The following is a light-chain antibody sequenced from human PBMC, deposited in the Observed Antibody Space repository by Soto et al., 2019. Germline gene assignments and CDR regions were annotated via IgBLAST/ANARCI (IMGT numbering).Light chain of an antibody. CDR1: QSVGKY. J-gene: IGKJ4*01. CDR2: DAS. V-gene: IGKV3-11*01. Sequence: EIVLTQSPVTLSLSPGERATLSCRASQSVGKYLAWYQQKPGQAPRLLIYDASNRATDIPARFSGSGSGTDFTLTISSLEPEDFAFYYCQQRNSWPLTFGGGTQVEIK. CDR3: QQRNSWPLT.